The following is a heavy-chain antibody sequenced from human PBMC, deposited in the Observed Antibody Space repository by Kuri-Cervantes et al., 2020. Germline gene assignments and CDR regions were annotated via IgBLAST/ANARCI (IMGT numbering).Heavy chain of an antibody. CDR1: GYTFPSYG. CDR3: ARDAGFYSSRWHFDY. Sequence: ASVKVSCKASGYTFPSYGLHWVRQAPGQRLEWMGWSNTDNGNTKYSQKFQGRVTITRDTSASTAYMELSSLRSEDTAVYYCARDAGFYSSRWHFDYWGQGTLVTVSS. CDR2: SNTDNGNT. D-gene: IGHD6-13*01. J-gene: IGHJ4*02. V-gene: IGHV1-3*04.